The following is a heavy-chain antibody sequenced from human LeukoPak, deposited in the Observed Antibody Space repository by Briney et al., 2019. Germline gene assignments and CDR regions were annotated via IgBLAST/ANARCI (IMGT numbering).Heavy chain of an antibody. CDR2: ISTHNGNT. D-gene: IGHD3-22*01. Sequence: ASVKVSCKASGYTFTSYGISWVRQAPGQGLEWMGWISTHNGNTNYAQKFQGRVTMTTDTSTSTAYMELSRLRSDDTAVYFCARRCDTSSYYTYYFDYWGQGTLVTVSS. CDR3: ARRCDTSSYYTYYFDY. V-gene: IGHV1-18*01. CDR1: GYTFTSYG. J-gene: IGHJ4*02.